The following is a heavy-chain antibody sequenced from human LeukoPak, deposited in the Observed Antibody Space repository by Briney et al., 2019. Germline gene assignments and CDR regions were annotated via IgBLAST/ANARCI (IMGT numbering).Heavy chain of an antibody. D-gene: IGHD2-2*01. J-gene: IGHJ5*02. CDR2: IIPIFGTA. V-gene: IGHV1-69*05. CDR3: ARDRAVVPAAIWGSAFDP. Sequence: SVKVSCKASGGTFSSYAISWVRQAPGQGLEWMGGIIPIFGTANYAQKFQGGVTITTDESTSTAYMELSSLRSEDTAVYYCARDRAVVPAAIWGSAFDPWGQGTLVTVSS. CDR1: GGTFSSYA.